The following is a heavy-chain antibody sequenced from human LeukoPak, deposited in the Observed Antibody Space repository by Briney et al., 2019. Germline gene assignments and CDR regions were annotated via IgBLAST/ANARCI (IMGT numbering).Heavy chain of an antibody. D-gene: IGHD5-12*01. J-gene: IGHJ4*02. CDR1: GFTFSSYA. CDR3: ARAAYERGYFDY. CDR2: ISYNGSNI. V-gene: IGHV3-30*04. Sequence: PGGSLRLSCAASGFTFSSYAMHWVRQARGKGVEWVAVISYNGSNIYYAHSVKGRFTISRDNSTNTLYLQMNSLRPEDTVVYYCARAAYERGYFDYWGQGTLVTVSS.